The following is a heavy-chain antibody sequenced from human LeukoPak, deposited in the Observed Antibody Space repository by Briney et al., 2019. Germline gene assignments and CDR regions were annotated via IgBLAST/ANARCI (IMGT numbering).Heavy chain of an antibody. CDR1: GFTFSSYG. J-gene: IGHJ4*02. V-gene: IGHV3-30*18. CDR3: AKDRIQTIIRIFDS. CDR2: ILNDGKNK. D-gene: IGHD3-22*01. Sequence: GGSLRLSCAASGFTFSSYGMHWVRQAPGKGLEWVAVILNDGKNKYYADSVKGRFTISRDNSKNTLYLQMNSLRAEDTAVYYCAKDRIQTIIRIFDSWGQGTLVTVSS.